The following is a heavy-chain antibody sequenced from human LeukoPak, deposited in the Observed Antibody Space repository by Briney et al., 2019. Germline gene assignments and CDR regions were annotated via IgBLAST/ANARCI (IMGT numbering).Heavy chain of an antibody. V-gene: IGHV4-34*01. J-gene: IGHJ3*02. D-gene: IGHD3-10*01. CDR1: GGSFSGYY. CDR2: INHSGST. Sequence: NPSETLSLTCAVYGGSFSGYYWSWIRQPPGKGLEWIGEINHSGSTNYNPSLKSRVTISVDTSKNQFSLKLSSVTAADTAVYYCARGKSKLLWFGEDLNRAFDIWGQGTMVTVSS. CDR3: ARGKSKLLWFGEDLNRAFDI.